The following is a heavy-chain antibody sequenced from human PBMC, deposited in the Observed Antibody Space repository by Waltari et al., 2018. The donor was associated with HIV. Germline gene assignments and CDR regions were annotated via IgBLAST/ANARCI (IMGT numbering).Heavy chain of an antibody. V-gene: IGHV4-34*01. CDR2: INHSGST. CDR1: GGSFSGYY. CDR3: ARIAAAGDAFDI. Sequence: QVPLPPWGAGLLKPSETLSLTCAVYGGSFSGYYWSWIRQPPGKGLEWIGEINHSGSTNYNPSLKSRVTISVDTSKNQFSLKLSSVTAADTAVYYCARIAAAGDAFDIWGQGTMVTVSS. D-gene: IGHD6-13*01. J-gene: IGHJ3*02.